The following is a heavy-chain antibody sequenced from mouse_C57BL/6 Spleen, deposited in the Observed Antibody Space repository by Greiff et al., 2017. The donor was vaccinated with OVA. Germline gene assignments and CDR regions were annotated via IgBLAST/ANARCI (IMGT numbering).Heavy chain of an antibody. D-gene: IGHD1-1*01. Sequence: EVQLQQSGAELVKPGASVKLSCTASGFNIKDYYMHWVKQRTEQGLEWIGRIDPEDGETKYAPKFPGQATITADTSSNTAYLLLSTLTSEATAVSYCARSKLTTVVATDYFDYWGQGTTLTVSS. J-gene: IGHJ2*01. CDR1: GFNIKDYY. CDR2: IDPEDGET. CDR3: ARSKLTTVVATDYFDY. V-gene: IGHV14-2*01.